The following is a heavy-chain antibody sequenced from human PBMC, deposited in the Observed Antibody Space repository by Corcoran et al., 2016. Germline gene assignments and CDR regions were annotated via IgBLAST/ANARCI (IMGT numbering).Heavy chain of an antibody. CDR2: INHSGST. D-gene: IGHD3-10*01. Sequence: QQQQWGAGLLKPSETLSLTCAVYGGSFSGYYWSWIRQPPGKGLEWIGEINHSGSTNYNPSLKSRVTISVDTSKNQFSLKLSSVTAADTAVYYCARGLNYYGSGSYDYYYYGMDVWGQGTTVTVSS. CDR1: GGSFSGYY. CDR3: ARGLNYYGSGSYDYYYYGMDV. V-gene: IGHV4-34*01. J-gene: IGHJ6*02.